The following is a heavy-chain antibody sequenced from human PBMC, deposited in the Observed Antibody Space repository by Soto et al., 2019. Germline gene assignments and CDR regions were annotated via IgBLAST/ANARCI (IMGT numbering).Heavy chain of an antibody. CDR2: TYYSGYT. CDR1: GDSFSSGDYR. D-gene: IGHD4-17*01. Sequence: QVQLQESGPGLVKPSQTLSLTCTVSGDSFSSGDYRWSWIRQPPGKGLEWIGYTYYSGYTYNNPSIKSRLTMSVETSNNQFSLKLTSVTAADTAFDYCARSGDYVDFDSCGQGTMVTVS. CDR3: ARSGDYVDFDS. J-gene: IGHJ4*02. V-gene: IGHV4-30-4*01.